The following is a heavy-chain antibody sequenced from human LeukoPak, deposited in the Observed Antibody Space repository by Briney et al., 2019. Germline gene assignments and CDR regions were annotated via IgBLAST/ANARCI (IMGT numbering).Heavy chain of an antibody. CDR1: GGSFSGYY. V-gene: IGHV4-34*01. CDR2: INHSGST. D-gene: IGHD3-3*01. CDR3: ARRGTICGVLDY. Sequence: ASETLSLTCAVYGGSFSGYYWSWIRQPPGKGLEWIGEINHSGSTNYNPSLKSRVTISVDTPKNQFSLKLSSVTAADTAVYYCARRGTICGVLDYWGQGTLVTVSS. J-gene: IGHJ4*02.